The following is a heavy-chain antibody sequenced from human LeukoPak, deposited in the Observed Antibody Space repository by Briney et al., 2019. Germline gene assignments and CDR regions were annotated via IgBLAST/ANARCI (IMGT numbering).Heavy chain of an antibody. CDR1: GFNVNIYY. J-gene: IGHJ4*02. V-gene: IGHV3-53*01. Sequence: GGSLRLSCAASGFNVNIYYMTWVRQPPGKGLEWVSVIYSGGSTYYADSVKGRFTISRDNSKNTLYLQLNSLRPDDTAVYYCARDQLAYSGYDTLFDYWGQGALVTVSS. CDR3: ARDQLAYSGYDTLFDY. CDR2: IYSGGST. D-gene: IGHD5-12*01.